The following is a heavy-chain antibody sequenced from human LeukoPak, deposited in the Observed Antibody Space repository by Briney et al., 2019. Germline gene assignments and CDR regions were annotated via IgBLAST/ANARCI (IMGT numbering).Heavy chain of an antibody. CDR2: INPNSGGT. CDR3: AVFYCTNGVCLSEDAFDI. CDR1: GYTFTSYD. D-gene: IGHD2-8*01. V-gene: IGHV1-2*02. J-gene: IGHJ3*02. Sequence: GASVKVSCKASGYTFTSYDINWVRQAPGQGLEWMGWINPNSGGTNYAQKFQGRVTMTRDTSISTAYMELSRLRSDDTAVYYCAVFYCTNGVCLSEDAFDIWGQGTMVTVSS.